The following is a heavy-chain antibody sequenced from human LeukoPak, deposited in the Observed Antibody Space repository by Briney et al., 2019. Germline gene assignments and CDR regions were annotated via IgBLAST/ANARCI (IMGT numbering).Heavy chain of an antibody. J-gene: IGHJ6*03. CDR3: ARETPLPQVPAAPRQRERVYYYYYYMDV. Sequence: SETLSLTCAVYGGSFSGYYWSWIRQPPGKGLEWIGEINHSGSTNYNPSLKSRVTISVDTSKNQFSLKLSSVTAADTAVYYCARETPLPQVPAAPRQRERVYYYYYYMDVWDKGTTVTVSS. CDR1: GGSFSGYY. D-gene: IGHD2-2*01. CDR2: INHSGST. V-gene: IGHV4-34*01.